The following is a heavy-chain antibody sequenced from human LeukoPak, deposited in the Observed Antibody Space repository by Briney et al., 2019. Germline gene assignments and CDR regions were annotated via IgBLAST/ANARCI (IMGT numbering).Heavy chain of an antibody. V-gene: IGHV3-30*03. D-gene: IGHD3-10*01. CDR2: ISYDGSNK. J-gene: IGHJ4*02. CDR3: ATEASVSMVRGVVRQY. CDR1: GFTFSSYG. Sequence: PGGSLRLSCAASGFTFSSYGMHWVCQAPGKGLEWVAVISYDGSNKYYADSVKGRFTISRDNSKNTLYLQMNSLRAEDTAVYYCATEASVSMVRGVVRQYWGQGTLVTVSS.